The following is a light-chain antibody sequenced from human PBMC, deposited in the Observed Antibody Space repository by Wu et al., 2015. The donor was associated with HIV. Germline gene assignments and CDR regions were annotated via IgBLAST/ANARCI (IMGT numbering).Light chain of an antibody. CDR1: QTIGNY. CDR2: AAS. Sequence: DIQMTQSPSSLSASVGDTVTITCRASQTIGNYLNWYHQKPGKAPKLLMSAASTLQGGVPSRFIGSGSGTHFTLTITSLQPGDFATYYCQQTYTTPAWTFGQGTKVEIE. J-gene: IGKJ1*01. V-gene: IGKV1-39*01. CDR3: QQTYTTPAWT.